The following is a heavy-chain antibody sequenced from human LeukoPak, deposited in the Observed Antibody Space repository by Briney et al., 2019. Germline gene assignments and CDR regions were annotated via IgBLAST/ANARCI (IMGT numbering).Heavy chain of an antibody. CDR2: ISGSGGST. CDR1: GFTFSSYA. J-gene: IGHJ4*02. D-gene: IGHD3-22*01. V-gene: IGHV3-23*01. CDR3: AKGTLAHYYDSSGYYHLSFDY. Sequence: GGSLRLSCAASGFTFSSYAMTWVRQAPGKGLEWVSGISGSGGSTYFADSVKGQFTISRDNSKNTLYLQMNSLRAEDTAVYYCAKGTLAHYYDSSGYYHLSFDYWGQGTLVTVSS.